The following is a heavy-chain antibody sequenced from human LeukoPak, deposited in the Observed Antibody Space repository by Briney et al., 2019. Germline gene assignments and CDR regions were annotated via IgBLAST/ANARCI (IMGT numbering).Heavy chain of an antibody. Sequence: GGSLRLSCAASGFTFDDYAMHWVRQAPGKGLEWVSLISWDGGSTYYADSVKGRFTISRDNSKNSLYLQMNSLRAEDTAFYYCAKDTDVGGYSFDYWGQGTLVTVSS. CDR2: ISWDGGST. CDR1: GFTFDDYA. CDR3: AKDTDVGGYSFDY. V-gene: IGHV3-43D*03. D-gene: IGHD3-22*01. J-gene: IGHJ4*02.